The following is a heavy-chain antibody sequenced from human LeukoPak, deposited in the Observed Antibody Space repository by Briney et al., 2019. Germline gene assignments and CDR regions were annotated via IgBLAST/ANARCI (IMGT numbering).Heavy chain of an antibody. J-gene: IGHJ4*02. CDR2: INHTGIT. CDR3: ARSGRRIAAAGAMGY. CDR1: GGSFGAYY. Sequence: SETLSLTCAVYGGSFGAYYWSWIRQPPGKGLEWIGEINHTGITSYNPSLKTRVTISVDTSKNQFSLKLSSVTAADTAVHYCARSGRRIAAAGAMGYWGQGTLVTVSS. D-gene: IGHD6-13*01. V-gene: IGHV4-34*01.